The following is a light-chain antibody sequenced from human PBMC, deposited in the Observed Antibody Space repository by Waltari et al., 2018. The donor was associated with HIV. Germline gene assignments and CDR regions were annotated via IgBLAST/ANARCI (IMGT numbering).Light chain of an antibody. Sequence: EIVLTQSPATLSLSPGERATLSCRASQSVSTYLAWYQQKSGQSPRLLIYDASIRATGIPARFSGSGSGTDFTLTISSLEPEDFAVYECQQRSNWPPAPTFGGGTKVEIK. CDR2: DAS. J-gene: IGKJ4*01. CDR1: QSVSTY. CDR3: QQRSNWPPAPT. V-gene: IGKV3-11*01.